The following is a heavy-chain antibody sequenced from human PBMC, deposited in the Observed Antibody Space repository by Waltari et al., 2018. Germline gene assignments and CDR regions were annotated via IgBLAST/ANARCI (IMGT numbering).Heavy chain of an antibody. J-gene: IGHJ4*02. CDR1: GAPMTTFY. CDR3: ARHRGASFDS. Sequence: QVQLQESGPGLVKSSETLSLTCTVSGAPMTTFYWSWIRQPPGKTLEWIGYIVYSGTTSSNPSLKSRVTLSLDTSKNQFSRSLKSVTAADTAIYYCARHRGASFDSWGQGTLVTVSS. CDR2: IVYSGTT. D-gene: IGHD1-26*01. V-gene: IGHV4-59*08.